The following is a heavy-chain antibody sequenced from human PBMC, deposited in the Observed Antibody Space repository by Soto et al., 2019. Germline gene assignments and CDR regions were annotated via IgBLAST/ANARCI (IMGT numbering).Heavy chain of an antibody. CDR2: IYAGGFS. CDR3: ARDQSTDIHVIRGPF. J-gene: IGHJ4*02. D-gene: IGHD3-10*01. V-gene: IGHV3-66*01. CDR1: GFAVSSDY. Sequence: PGGSLRLSCAASGFAVSSDYMSWVRQVPGQGLEWVSVIYAGGFSYYADSVKGRFIISRDNSKNTLYLQMNSLRIEDTAIYYCARDQSTDIHVIRGPFWGQGTMVTVSS.